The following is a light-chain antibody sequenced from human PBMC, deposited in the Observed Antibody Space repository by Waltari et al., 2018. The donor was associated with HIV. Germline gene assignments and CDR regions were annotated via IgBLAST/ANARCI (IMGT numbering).Light chain of an antibody. CDR2: DAS. CDR3: QQRSNWPPIT. V-gene: IGKV3-11*01. J-gene: IGKJ4*01. Sequence: EIVLTQSPATLSLSPGERATLSCRASQRVRNSLIWYQQKPGQAPRLLIYDASNRATGVPAGFSGSGSGTDFTLTISSLEPEDFAVYYCQQRSNWPPITFGGGTKVEIK. CDR1: QRVRNS.